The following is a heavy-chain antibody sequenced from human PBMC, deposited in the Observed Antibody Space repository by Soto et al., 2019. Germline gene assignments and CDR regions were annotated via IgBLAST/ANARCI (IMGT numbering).Heavy chain of an antibody. D-gene: IGHD1-26*01. J-gene: IGHJ4*02. CDR1: GYAFTTYG. CDR3: ARGSYGDY. CDR2: ISAHNGNT. Sequence: QVHLVQSGAEVKKPGASVKVSCQGSGYAFTTYGITWVRQAPGQGLEWMGWISAHNGNTNYAQKLQGRVTVTRDTATSKAYMELRRLRYDDTAVYYCARGSYGDYWGQGALVTVSS. V-gene: IGHV1-18*01.